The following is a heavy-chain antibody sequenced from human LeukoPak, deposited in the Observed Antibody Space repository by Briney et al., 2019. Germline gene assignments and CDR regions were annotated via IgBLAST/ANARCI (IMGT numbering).Heavy chain of an antibody. CDR2: IYYSGST. V-gene: IGHV4-30-4*01. J-gene: IGHJ4*02. D-gene: IGHD3-22*01. CDR1: GGSISSGDYY. CDR3: ARDYYDSSGYPKVYYFDY. Sequence: SQTLSLTCTVSGGSISSGDYYWSWIRQPPGKGLEWIGYIYYSGSTYYNPSLKSRVTISVDTSKNQFSLKLSSVTAADTAVYYCARDYYDSSGYPKVYYFDYWGQGTLATVSS.